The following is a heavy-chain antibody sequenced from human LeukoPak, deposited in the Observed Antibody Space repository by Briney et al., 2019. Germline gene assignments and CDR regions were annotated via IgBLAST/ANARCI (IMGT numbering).Heavy chain of an antibody. J-gene: IGHJ3*02. D-gene: IGHD4-17*01. CDR2: IDPSDSYT. CDR1: GYSFTSYW. CDR3: AQGVYGDYDGGAFDI. V-gene: IGHV5-10-1*01. Sequence: GESLRISCKGSGYSFTSYWISWVRQMPGKGLEWMGRIDPSDSYTNYSPSFQGHVTISADKSISTAYLQWSSLKASDTAMYYCAQGVYGDYDGGAFDIWGQGTMVTVSS.